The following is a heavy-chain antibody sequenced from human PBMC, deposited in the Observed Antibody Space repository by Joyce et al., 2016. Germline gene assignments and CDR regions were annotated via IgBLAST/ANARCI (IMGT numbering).Heavy chain of an antibody. CDR2: VKFDGDT. D-gene: IGHD6-19*01. CDR3: AREVRDSIGWYGYYFDT. CDR1: GGYIGSYH. J-gene: IGHJ4*02. Sequence: QVQLQESVPGLVKASETLSLTCPVSGGYIGSYHWGWIRQTPGMGVEWIGNVKFDGDTSSNPVLQSRVTLSHDTPKRQVFVQLASVTASDTAVYYCAREVRDSIGWYGYYFDTWGQGTLVTVSP. V-gene: IGHV4-59*12.